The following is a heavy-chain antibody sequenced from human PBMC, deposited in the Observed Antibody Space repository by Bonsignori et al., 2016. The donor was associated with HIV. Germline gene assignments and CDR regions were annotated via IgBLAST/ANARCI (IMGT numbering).Heavy chain of an antibody. Sequence: WIRQPPGKGLDWIGSIYYTGSTYYNPSLKSRVTISIDTSKNQFSLKLSSVTAADTAVYYCARAYYYDSSGPKYFQHWGQGTLVTVSS. D-gene: IGHD3-22*01. CDR3: ARAYYYDSSGPKYFQH. CDR2: IYYTGST. J-gene: IGHJ1*01. V-gene: IGHV4-39*07.